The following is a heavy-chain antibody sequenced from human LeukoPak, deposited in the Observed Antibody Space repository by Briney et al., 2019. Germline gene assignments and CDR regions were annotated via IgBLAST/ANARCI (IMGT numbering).Heavy chain of an antibody. CDR3: ARASKLRYFDWFYYGLDS. CDR2: ISYDGGDK. CDR1: GFTFSRYA. Sequence: PGGSLRLSCAASGFTFSRYAMHWVRQAPGKGLEWVAVISYDGGDKYYADSVKGRFTISRDNSHKTLNLRMNSPRAEDTAIYYCARASKLRYFDWFYYGLDSWGQGTLVTVSS. J-gene: IGHJ4*02. V-gene: IGHV3-30-3*01. D-gene: IGHD3-9*01.